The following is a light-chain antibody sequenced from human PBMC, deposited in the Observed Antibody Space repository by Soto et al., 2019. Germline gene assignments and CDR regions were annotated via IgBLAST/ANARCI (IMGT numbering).Light chain of an antibody. V-gene: IGLV2-14*01. CDR3: SSYTKNSPYV. J-gene: IGLJ1*01. CDR2: DVS. CDR1: SSDVGGYDY. Sequence: QSALTQPASVSGSPGQSITISCTGTSSDVGGYDYVSWYQRHPGKAPELMIYDVSNRPSGVSSRFSGSKSDNTASLTIYGLQAEDEADYYCSSYTKNSPYVFGTGTKLTVL.